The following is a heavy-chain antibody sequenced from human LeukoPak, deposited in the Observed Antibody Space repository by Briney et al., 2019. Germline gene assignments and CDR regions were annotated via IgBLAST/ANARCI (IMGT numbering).Heavy chain of an antibody. Sequence: SETLSLTCTVSGGSISSGGHYWSWIRQPAGKGLEYLGRISSTGSTNYNPSLRSRVTISADTSKDHFSLKLTSVTAADTAVYYCARDQTYSGSGIYTYFDYWGQGILVTVSS. CDR1: GGSISSGGHY. CDR3: ARDQTYSGSGIYTYFDY. V-gene: IGHV4-61*02. CDR2: ISSTGST. D-gene: IGHD3-10*01. J-gene: IGHJ4*02.